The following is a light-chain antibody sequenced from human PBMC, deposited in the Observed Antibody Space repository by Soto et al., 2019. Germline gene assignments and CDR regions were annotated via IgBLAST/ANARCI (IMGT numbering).Light chain of an antibody. CDR3: QQYDTAPRT. Sequence: DIVMTQSPDFLAVSLGERATINCKSSQSLLYRSNNKNYLAWYQQKPGQPPKLLFYWASTRASGVPDRFSGSGSGTDFTLTISSLQAADVAVYYCQQYDTAPRTFGQGTKVEIK. CDR2: WAS. CDR1: QSLLYRSNNKNY. J-gene: IGKJ1*01. V-gene: IGKV4-1*01.